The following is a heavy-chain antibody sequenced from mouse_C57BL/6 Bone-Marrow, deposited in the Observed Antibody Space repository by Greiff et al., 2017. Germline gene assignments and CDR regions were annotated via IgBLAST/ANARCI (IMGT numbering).Heavy chain of an antibody. CDR3: ARELAGTFAY. D-gene: IGHD4-1*01. CDR2: IDPSDSYT. V-gene: IGHV1-69*01. J-gene: IGHJ3*01. Sequence: QVQLKQPGAELVMPGASVKLSCKASGYTFTSYWMHWVKQRPGQGLEWIGEIDPSDSYTNYNQKFKGKSTLTVDKSSSTAYMPLSSLTSEDSAVYYCARELAGTFAYWGQGTLVTVSA. CDR1: GYTFTSYW.